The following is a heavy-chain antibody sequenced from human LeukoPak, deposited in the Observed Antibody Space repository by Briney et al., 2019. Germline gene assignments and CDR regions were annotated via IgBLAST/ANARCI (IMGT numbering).Heavy chain of an antibody. D-gene: IGHD5-24*01. CDR3: ARGDAVEMATISLLDY. Sequence: GGSLRLSCAASGFTVSSNYMNWVRQAPGKGLEWVSSISSSSSYIYYADSVKGRFTISRDNAKNSLYLQMNSLRAEDTAVYYCARGDAVEMATISLLDYWGQGTLVTVSS. CDR2: ISSSSSYI. CDR1: GFTVSSNY. J-gene: IGHJ4*02. V-gene: IGHV3-21*01.